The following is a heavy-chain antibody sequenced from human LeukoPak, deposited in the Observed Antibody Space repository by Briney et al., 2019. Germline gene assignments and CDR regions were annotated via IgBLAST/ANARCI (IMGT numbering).Heavy chain of an antibody. Sequence: SQTLSLTCTVSGGSISSGDYYWSWIRKHPGKGLEWIGYIVYRGSTYYNPSLKSRVAISVDTSKNQFSLKLSSVTAADTAVYYCARELVDYDSSGYYYGNWFDPWGQGTLVTVSS. CDR2: IVYRGST. CDR3: ARELVDYDSSGYYYGNWFDP. V-gene: IGHV4-31*03. CDR1: GGSISSGDYY. D-gene: IGHD3-22*01. J-gene: IGHJ5*02.